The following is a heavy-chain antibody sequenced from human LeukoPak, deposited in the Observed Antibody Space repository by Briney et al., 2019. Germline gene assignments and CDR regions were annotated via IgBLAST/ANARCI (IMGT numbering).Heavy chain of an antibody. CDR1: GDTFSSYA. CDR3: ANTRDDSSGYYRVYFDY. J-gene: IGHJ4*02. CDR2: IIPIFGTA. V-gene: IGHV1-69*05. Sequence: SVKVSCKASGDTFSSYAISWVRQAPGQGLEWMGGIIPIFGTANYAQKFQGRVTITTDESTSTAYMELSSLRAEDTAVHYCANTRDDSSGYYRVYFDYWGQGTLVTVSS. D-gene: IGHD3-22*01.